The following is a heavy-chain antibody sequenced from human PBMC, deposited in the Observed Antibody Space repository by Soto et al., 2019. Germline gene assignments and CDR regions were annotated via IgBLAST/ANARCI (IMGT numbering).Heavy chain of an antibody. CDR1: GCSISSSSYY. Sequence: PSETLSLTCTVSGCSISSSSYYWGWIRQPPGKGLEWIGSIYYSGSTYYNPSLKSRVTISVDTSKNQFSLKLRSVTAADTAVYYRARGLTMNGQDYFDYWGQGTLVTVSS. D-gene: IGHD3-22*01. V-gene: IGHV4-39*01. J-gene: IGHJ4*02. CDR2: IYYSGST. CDR3: ARGLTMNGQDYFDY.